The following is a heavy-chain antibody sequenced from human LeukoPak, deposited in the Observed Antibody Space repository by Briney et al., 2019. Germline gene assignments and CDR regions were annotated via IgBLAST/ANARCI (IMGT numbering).Heavy chain of an antibody. CDR3: ARVGDFGDYGGAD. V-gene: IGHV1-46*01. CDR2: INPNGGST. J-gene: IGHJ4*02. D-gene: IGHD4-17*01. Sequence: ASVKVSCKASGYTFTGYYIHWVRQAPGQGLEWMGIINPNGGSTSYSQKFQGRVTMTRDMSTNTAYMELSSLRSEDTAVYYCARVGDFGDYGGADWGQGTLVTVSS. CDR1: GYTFTGYY.